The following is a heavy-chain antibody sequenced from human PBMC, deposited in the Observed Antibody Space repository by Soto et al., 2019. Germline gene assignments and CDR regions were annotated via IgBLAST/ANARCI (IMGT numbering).Heavy chain of an antibody. CDR2: ISAYNGNT. J-gene: IGHJ4*02. D-gene: IGHD3-22*01. Sequence: ASVKVSCKASGYTFTSYGISWVRQAPGQGLEWMGWISAYNGNTNYAQKLQGRVTMTTDTSTSTAYMELRSLRSDDTAVYYCARVIGNYYDSSGYYYGDYWGQGTLVTVSS. V-gene: IGHV1-18*01. CDR1: GYTFTSYG. CDR3: ARVIGNYYDSSGYYYGDY.